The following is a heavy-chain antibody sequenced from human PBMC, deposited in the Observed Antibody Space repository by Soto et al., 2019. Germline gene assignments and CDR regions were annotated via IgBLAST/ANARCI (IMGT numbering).Heavy chain of an antibody. D-gene: IGHD3-9*01. J-gene: IGHJ4*02. Sequence: QLQLQESGPGLVKPSETLSLTCTVSGGSISSSSYYWGWIRQPPGKGLEWIGSIYYSGSTYYNPSLKSRVTISVDTSKNQFSLTLSSVTAADTAVYYCARSEERYFDWLPYFDYWGQGTLVTVSS. V-gene: IGHV4-39*01. CDR1: GGSISSSSYY. CDR2: IYYSGST. CDR3: ARSEERYFDWLPYFDY.